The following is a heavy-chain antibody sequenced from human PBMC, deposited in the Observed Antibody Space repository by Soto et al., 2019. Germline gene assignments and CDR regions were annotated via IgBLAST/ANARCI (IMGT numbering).Heavy chain of an antibody. CDR2: IYYSGST. V-gene: IGHV4-31*03. CDR3: ARVHYGDRPFDY. Sequence: SETLSLTCTVSGGSISSGGYYWSWIRQHPGKGLEWIGYIYYSGSTYYNPSLKSRVTISVDTSKNQFSLKLSSVTAADTAVYYCARVHYGDRPFDYWGQGTLVTVSS. J-gene: IGHJ4*02. CDR1: GGSISSGGYY. D-gene: IGHD4-17*01.